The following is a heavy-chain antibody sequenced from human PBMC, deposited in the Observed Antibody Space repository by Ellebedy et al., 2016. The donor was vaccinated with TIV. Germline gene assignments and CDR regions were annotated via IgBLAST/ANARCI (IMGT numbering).Heavy chain of an antibody. Sequence: GGSLRLSCAASGFTFRNFAMTWVRQAPGKGLEWVSSISSSGVSTDYADSVRGRVTISRDNSKNTLYLQMNSLRADDSAVYYCAKLGSSGYYYGRFDYWGQGTLVTVSS. CDR3: AKLGSSGYYYGRFDY. CDR1: GFTFRNFA. CDR2: ISSSGVST. V-gene: IGHV3-23*01. J-gene: IGHJ4*02. D-gene: IGHD3-22*01.